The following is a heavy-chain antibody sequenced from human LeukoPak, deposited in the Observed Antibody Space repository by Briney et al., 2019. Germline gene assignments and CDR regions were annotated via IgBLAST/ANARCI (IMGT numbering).Heavy chain of an antibody. D-gene: IGHD5/OR15-5a*01. Sequence: ASVKVSCKASGYTFTSCDINWVRQATGQGLEWMGWMNPNSGNTGYAQKFQGRVTMIRNTSISTAYMEPSSLRSEDTAVYYCARGRGNLSPRFDPWGQGTLVTVSS. CDR1: GYTFTSCD. CDR3: ARGRGNLSPRFDP. CDR2: MNPNSGNT. J-gene: IGHJ5*02. V-gene: IGHV1-8*01.